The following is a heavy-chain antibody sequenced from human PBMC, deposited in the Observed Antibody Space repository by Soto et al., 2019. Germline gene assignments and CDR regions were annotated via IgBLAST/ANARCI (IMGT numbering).Heavy chain of an antibody. CDR2: IVVGSGNT. V-gene: IGHV1-58*01. CDR1: TFAFTSSA. Sequence: ASVKVSCKASTFAFTSSAVQWVRQARGQRLEWIGWIVVGSGNTTYAQNFQERVTITRDMSTSTVYMELSSLRSEDTDVYYCARDGRSSYSSGCYYFDDWGQGTLVTVSS. CDR3: ARDGRSSYSSGCYYFDD. D-gene: IGHD6-19*01. J-gene: IGHJ4*02.